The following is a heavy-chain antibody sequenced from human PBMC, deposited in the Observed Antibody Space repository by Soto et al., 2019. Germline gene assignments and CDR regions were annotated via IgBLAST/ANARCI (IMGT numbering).Heavy chain of an antibody. CDR3: ARVGYSSGWYVDY. D-gene: IGHD6-19*01. CDR2: IYYRGST. CDR1: GGSISSYY. V-gene: IGHV4-59*01. Sequence: QVQLQESGPGLVKPSETLSLTCTVSGGSISSYYWSWIRQPPGKGLEWIGYIYYRGSTNYNPSLKRRAXXSXDXXKNQFSLKLSSVPAADTAVYYCARVGYSSGWYVDYWGQGTLVTVSS. J-gene: IGHJ4*02.